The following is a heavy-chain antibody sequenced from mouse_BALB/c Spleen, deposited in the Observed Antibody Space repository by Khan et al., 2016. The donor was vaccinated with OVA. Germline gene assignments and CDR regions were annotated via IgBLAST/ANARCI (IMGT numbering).Heavy chain of an antibody. V-gene: IGHV5-6*01. J-gene: IGHJ3*01. D-gene: IGHD4-1*01. Sequence: EVQVVESGGDLVKPGGSPKLSCAASGFTFSSYSMSWVRQIPDKRLEWVATMSSGGDYTYYPDSVKGRFTLSKDNAKNTLYLQMSSLKSEDTAMYYCASHLTGSFAYWGQGTLVTVSA. CDR1: GFTFSSYS. CDR3: ASHLTGSFAY. CDR2: MSSGGDYT.